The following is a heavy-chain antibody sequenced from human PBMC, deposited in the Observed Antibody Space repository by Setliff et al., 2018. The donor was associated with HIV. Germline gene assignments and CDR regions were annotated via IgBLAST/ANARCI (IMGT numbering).Heavy chain of an antibody. Sequence: SETLSLTCSVSGYSISSGYYWGWIRQPPGKGLEWIGSIYHNGITYYNPSLKSRVTISVDTSQNQFSLKLSSVTAADTAIYFCARRIYGNNPYFDYWSQGTLVTVSS. D-gene: IGHD4-17*01. CDR2: IYHNGIT. CDR1: GYSISSGYY. CDR3: ARRIYGNNPYFDY. V-gene: IGHV4-38-2*01. J-gene: IGHJ4*02.